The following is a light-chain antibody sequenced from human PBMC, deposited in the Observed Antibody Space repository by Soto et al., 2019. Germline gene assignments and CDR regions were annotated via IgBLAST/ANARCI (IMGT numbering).Light chain of an antibody. J-gene: IGLJ1*01. Sequence: QSALTQPASVSGSPGQSITISCTGTSSDVGGYNYVSWYQQDPGKAPKVMIYDVGNRPSGVSHRFSASKSGNTASLTISGLQADDEADYYCISYTTSGTYVFGTGTKLTVL. CDR3: ISYTTSGTYV. CDR2: DVG. V-gene: IGLV2-14*01. CDR1: SSDVGGYNY.